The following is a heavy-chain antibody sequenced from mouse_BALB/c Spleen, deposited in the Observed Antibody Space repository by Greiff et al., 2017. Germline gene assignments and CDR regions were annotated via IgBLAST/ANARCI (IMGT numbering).Heavy chain of an antibody. CDR1: GFTFSDYY. J-gene: IGHJ2*01. CDR2: ISDGGSYT. Sequence: EVQVVESGGGLVKPGGSLKLSCAASGFTFSDYYMYWVRQTPEKRLEWVATISDGGSYTYYPDSVKGRFTISRDNAKNNLYLQMSSLKSEDTAMYYCARANDGLDYWGQGTTLTVSS. V-gene: IGHV5-4*02. D-gene: IGHD2-3*01. CDR3: ARANDGLDY.